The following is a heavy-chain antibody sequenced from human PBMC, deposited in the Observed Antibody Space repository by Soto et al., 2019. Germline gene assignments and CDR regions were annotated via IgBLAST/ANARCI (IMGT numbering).Heavy chain of an antibody. CDR1: GFTFSNAW. V-gene: IGHV3-15*01. CDR2: IKSKTDGGTT. J-gene: IGHJ3*02. D-gene: IGHD5-12*01. CDR3: TTDPLYSGYDNDAFDI. Sequence: GGSLRLSCAASGFTFSNAWMSWVRQAPGKGLEWVGRIKSKTDGGTTDYAAPVKGRFTISRDDSKNTLYLQMNSLKTEDTAVYYCTTDPLYSGYDNDAFDIWGQGTMVTVSS.